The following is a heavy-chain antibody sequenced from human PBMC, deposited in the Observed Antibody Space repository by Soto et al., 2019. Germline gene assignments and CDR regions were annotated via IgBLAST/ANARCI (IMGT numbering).Heavy chain of an antibody. J-gene: IGHJ4*01. CDR2: IDWDDDR. V-gene: IGHV2-70*11. Sequence: SGPTLVNPTQTLTLTCTFSGFSLSTSGMGVSWIRQPPGKALEWLARIDWDDDRYYSTSLKTRLTISKDTSKNQVVLTMTNMDPVDAAMYYCARIPKYSDGWYYFDYWGHGTLVTVSS. D-gene: IGHD6-19*01. CDR1: GFSLSTSGMG. CDR3: ARIPKYSDGWYYFDY.